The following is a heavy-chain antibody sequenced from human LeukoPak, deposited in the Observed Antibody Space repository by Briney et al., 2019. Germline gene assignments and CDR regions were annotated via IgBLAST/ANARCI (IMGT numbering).Heavy chain of an antibody. CDR1: GGSINNGGYY. D-gene: IGHD1-26*01. CDR2: IYYSGST. Sequence: SETLSLTCTVSGGSINNGGYYWSWIRQPPGKGLEWIGYIYYSGSTNYNPSLKSRVTISVDTSKNQFSLKLSSVTAADTAVYYCARSRNPLGRGGMDVWGQGTTVTVSS. CDR3: ARSRNPLGRGGMDV. V-gene: IGHV4-61*08. J-gene: IGHJ6*02.